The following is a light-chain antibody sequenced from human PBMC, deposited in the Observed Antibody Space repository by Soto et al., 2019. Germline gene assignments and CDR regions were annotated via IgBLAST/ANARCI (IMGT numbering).Light chain of an antibody. Sequence: DIQMTQYQSSLSASVGDRVTITCQASQDISNYLNWYQQKPGKAPKLLIYDASNLETGVPSRFSGSGSGTDFAFTISSLQPEDIATYYCQQYDNLPALTFGGGTKVDIK. CDR1: QDISNY. J-gene: IGKJ4*01. CDR3: QQYDNLPALT. CDR2: DAS. V-gene: IGKV1-33*01.